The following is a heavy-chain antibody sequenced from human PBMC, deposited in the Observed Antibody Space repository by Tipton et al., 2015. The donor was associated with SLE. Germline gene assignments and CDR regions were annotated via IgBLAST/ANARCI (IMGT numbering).Heavy chain of an antibody. CDR2: IYHRMST. V-gene: IGHV4-38-2*01. Sequence: TLSLTCAVSGDSITSGYFWGWIRQPPGKGLEWIGSIYHRMSTYYNPSLKSRVTILVDRSKNQFSLKLNSVTTADTAIYYCARRGDWWDSFDIWDQGTMVTVSS. J-gene: IGHJ3*02. D-gene: IGHD2-21*02. CDR3: ARRGDWWDSFDI. CDR1: GDSITSGYF.